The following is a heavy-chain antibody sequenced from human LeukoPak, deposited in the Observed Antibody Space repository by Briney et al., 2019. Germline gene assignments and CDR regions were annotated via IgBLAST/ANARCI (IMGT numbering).Heavy chain of an antibody. D-gene: IGHD4-17*01. V-gene: IGHV3-23*01. J-gene: IGHJ3*01. CDR3: GRDPNGDYVGAFEF. Sequence: PGGSLRLSCEVSGFPFSDYAMTWVRQAPGKGLEWVSSIKGSGGGSSYADSVKGRFTMTRDNSKSTLYLQMNSLRAGDTAVYFCGRDPNGDYVGAFEFWGQGTLVTVSS. CDR2: IKGSGGGS. CDR1: GFPFSDYA.